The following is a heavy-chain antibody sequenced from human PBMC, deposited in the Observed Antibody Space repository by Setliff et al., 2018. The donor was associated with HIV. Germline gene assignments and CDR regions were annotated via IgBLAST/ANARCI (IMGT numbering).Heavy chain of an antibody. CDR2: IFPADSDT. Sequence: PGESLKISCRGFGYSFGDYWIGWVRQKPGKGLEWMGIIFPADSDTRVSPSFQGQVSISADWSTYAAFLQWTSLKASDTGMYFCARHRVDTSMLVVKSPGAFDLWGQGTLVTVSS. J-gene: IGHJ3*01. CDR1: GYSFGDYW. V-gene: IGHV5-51*01. CDR3: ARHRVDTSMLVVKSPGAFDL. D-gene: IGHD3-22*01.